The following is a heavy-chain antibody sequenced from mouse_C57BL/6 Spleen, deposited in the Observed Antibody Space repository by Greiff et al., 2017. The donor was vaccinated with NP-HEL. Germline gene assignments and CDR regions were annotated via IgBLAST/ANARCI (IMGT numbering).Heavy chain of an antibody. Sequence: QVQLQQPGAELVRPGSSVKLSCKASGYTFTSYWMHWVKQRPIQGLEWIGNIDPSDSETHYNQKFKDKATLTVDKSSSTAYMQLSSLTSEDSAVXYCASSFYDYDGTGSFLQYWGQGTTLTVSS. D-gene: IGHD2-4*01. CDR1: GYTFTSYW. CDR3: ASSFYDYDGTGSFLQY. J-gene: IGHJ2*01. V-gene: IGHV1-52*01. CDR2: IDPSDSET.